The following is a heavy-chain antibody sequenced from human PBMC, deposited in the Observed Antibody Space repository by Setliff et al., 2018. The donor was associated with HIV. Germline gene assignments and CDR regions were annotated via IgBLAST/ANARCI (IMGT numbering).Heavy chain of an antibody. J-gene: IGHJ6*03. V-gene: IGHV4-39*01. CDR1: SGSVSRSDYY. CDR3: ARQGGYSGYGFYYYYYYMDV. CDR2: IYWSGLT. D-gene: IGHD5-12*01. Sequence: KPSETLSLTCTVSSGSVSRSDYYWGWIRQTPGKGLEWIGSIYWSGLTFYNPSLKSRVTISVDTSKNQFSLRLSSVTAADTAVYYCARQGGYSGYGFYYYYYYMDVWGKGTTVTVSS.